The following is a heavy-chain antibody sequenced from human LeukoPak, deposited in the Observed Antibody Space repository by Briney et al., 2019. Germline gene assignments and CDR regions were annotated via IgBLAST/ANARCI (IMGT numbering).Heavy chain of an antibody. CDR3: ARAWDYGGNYLDY. V-gene: IGHV3-23*01. D-gene: IGHD4-23*01. J-gene: IGHJ4*02. CDR1: GFTFSSYA. CDR2: ISGSGGST. Sequence: GGSLRLSCAASGFTFSSYAMSWVRQAPGKGLEWVSAISGSGGSTYYADSVKGRFTISRDNSKNTLYLQMNSLRAEDAAVYYCARAWDYGGNYLDYWGQGTLVTVSS.